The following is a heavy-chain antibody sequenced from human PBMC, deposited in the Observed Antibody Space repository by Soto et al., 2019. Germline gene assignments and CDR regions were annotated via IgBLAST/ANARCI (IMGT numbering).Heavy chain of an antibody. Sequence: QVQLQQSGPGLVKPSETLSLTCSVSGGSIRSYYWSWIRQSPEKGLEWIGYFYHSGNSNYNPSLKSRVTISVDTSKNQLSLSLRSVTAADTAVDFCALISSVDPYGYVNGGLDVWGQGTTVTVSS. D-gene: IGHD5-18*01. CDR1: GGSIRSYY. CDR2: FYHSGNS. V-gene: IGHV4-59*01. J-gene: IGHJ6*02. CDR3: ALISSVDPYGYVNGGLDV.